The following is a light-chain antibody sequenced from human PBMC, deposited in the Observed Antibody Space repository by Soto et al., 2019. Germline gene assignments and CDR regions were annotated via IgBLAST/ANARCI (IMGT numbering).Light chain of an antibody. J-gene: IGKJ3*01. V-gene: IGKV1-39*01. Sequence: DIQMTQSPSSLSASVGDRVTITCRASQSISSFLNWYQQKPEKAPKLLMYEASSSQSGVPSRFSGSGSGTDFTLTIISLQPEDFATYYCQQSYSTPLFTFGPGTKVDIK. CDR1: QSISSF. CDR2: EAS. CDR3: QQSYSTPLFT.